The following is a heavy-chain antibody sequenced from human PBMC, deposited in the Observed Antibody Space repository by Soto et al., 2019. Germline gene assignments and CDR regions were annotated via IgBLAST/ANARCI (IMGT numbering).Heavy chain of an antibody. D-gene: IGHD6-6*01. J-gene: IGHJ4*02. CDR1: GGSIRSRSYY. V-gene: IGHV4-39*01. Sequence: SETLSLTCTVAGGSIRSRSYYWGWIRQPPGKGLEWIGSIYYSGSTYYNPSLKSRVTISVDTSKNQFSLKLSSVTAADTAVYYCARHKSIASPFDYWGQGTLVTVSS. CDR2: IYYSGST. CDR3: ARHKSIASPFDY.